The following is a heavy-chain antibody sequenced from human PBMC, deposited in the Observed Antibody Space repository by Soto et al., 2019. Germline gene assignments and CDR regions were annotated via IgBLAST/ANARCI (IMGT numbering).Heavy chain of an antibody. V-gene: IGHV4-39*01. J-gene: IGHJ5*02. D-gene: IGHD2-15*01. Sequence: QLQLQESGPGLVKPSETLSLTCTVSGGSISSSSYYWGWIRQPPGKGLEWIGSIYYSGSTYYNPSLKSRVTISVDTSKNQFSLKLSSVTAAGTAVYYCARHVPGYCSGGSCYSGWFDPWGQGTLVTVSS. CDR1: GGSISSSSYY. CDR3: ARHVPGYCSGGSCYSGWFDP. CDR2: IYYSGST.